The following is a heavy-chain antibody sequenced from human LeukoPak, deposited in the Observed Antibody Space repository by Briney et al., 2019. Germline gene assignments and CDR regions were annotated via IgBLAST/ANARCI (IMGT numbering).Heavy chain of an antibody. D-gene: IGHD3-22*01. Sequence: PSETLSLTCSAYGGSFGGYFWSWIRQPPGEGLEWIGEVNHSGSTNYNPSLKSRVTISVDTSRTQFSLNLRSVTAADTAVYYCARGPPLAYYGTGGYYFFDYWGQGIPVTVSP. CDR3: ARGPPLAYYGTGGYYFFDY. CDR2: VNHSGST. CDR1: GGSFGGYF. J-gene: IGHJ4*02. V-gene: IGHV4-34*01.